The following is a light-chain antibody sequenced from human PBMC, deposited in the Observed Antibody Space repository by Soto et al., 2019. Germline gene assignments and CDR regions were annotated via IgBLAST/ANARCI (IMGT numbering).Light chain of an antibody. V-gene: IGKV1-39*01. CDR3: QQSYSSPPYT. CDR2: SAS. Sequence: DIQLIQSPSSLSASLGDRVTITCRASQTIRNYLNWYQQKPGKAPNLLIYSASSLQSGVPSRFSGSGSGTDFTLTISSLQPEDFATYYCQQSYSSPPYTFGQGTKLEIK. CDR1: QTIRNY. J-gene: IGKJ2*01.